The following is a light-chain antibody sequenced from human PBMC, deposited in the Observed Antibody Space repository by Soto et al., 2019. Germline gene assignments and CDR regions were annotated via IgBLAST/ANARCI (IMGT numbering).Light chain of an antibody. Sequence: DIQMTQSPSSVSASVGVSDSIPCRVSQGIARWLAWYQQKPGKATKLQFYAASNLQIGVPSRFSGSGSGIDVTHTISNPQLEDFATYYCRQTNRFPRNFGPGTKVDIK. CDR1: QGIARW. V-gene: IGKV1-12*01. J-gene: IGKJ3*01. CDR3: RQTNRFPRN. CDR2: AAS.